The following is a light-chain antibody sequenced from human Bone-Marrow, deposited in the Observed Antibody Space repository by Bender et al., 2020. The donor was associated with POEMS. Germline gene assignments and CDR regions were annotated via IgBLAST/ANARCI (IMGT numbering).Light chain of an antibody. CDR2: ANT. Sequence: QSVLNQPPSVSGTPGQRVTISCSGSVSNIGGYPVNWYQQLPGTAPRLLIFANTNRPSGIPDRFSGSKSGTSASLAITGLQSDEEAIYFCVAWDASLDGWVFGGGTKLTVL. V-gene: IGLV1-44*01. CDR1: VSNIGGYP. CDR3: VAWDASLDGWV. J-gene: IGLJ3*02.